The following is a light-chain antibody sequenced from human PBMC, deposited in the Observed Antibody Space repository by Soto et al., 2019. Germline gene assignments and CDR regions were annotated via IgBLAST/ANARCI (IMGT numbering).Light chain of an antibody. Sequence: EIVLTQSPGTLSLSPGERATLSCRASQPVSSSSLVCQSVSSSCLAWYQQKHGQATRLLSYGASSRATGIPGKFHDRGAGTNFHLTISGLEPGDFAVYYCQPYGSSRLPFGQGTKVQIK. J-gene: IGKJ1*01. V-gene: IGKV3-20*01. CDR3: QPYGSSRLP. CDR1: QPVSSSSLVCQSVSSSC. CDR2: GAS.